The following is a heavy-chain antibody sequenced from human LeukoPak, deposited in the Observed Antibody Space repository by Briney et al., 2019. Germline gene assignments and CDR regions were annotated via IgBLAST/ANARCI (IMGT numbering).Heavy chain of an antibody. CDR2: INPNSGGT. Sequence: ASVKVSCKASGYTFTGYYMHWVRQAPGQRLEWMGRINPNSGGTNYAQKFQGRVTMTRDTSISTAYMELSRLRSDDTAVYYCARDRRDRDAFDIWRQGTMVTVSS. J-gene: IGHJ3*02. D-gene: IGHD1-14*01. V-gene: IGHV1-2*06. CDR3: ARDRRDRDAFDI. CDR1: GYTFTGYY.